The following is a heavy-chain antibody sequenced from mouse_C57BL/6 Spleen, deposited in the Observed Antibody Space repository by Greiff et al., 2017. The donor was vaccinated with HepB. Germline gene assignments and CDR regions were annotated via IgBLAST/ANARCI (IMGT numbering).Heavy chain of an antibody. CDR3: AGRYSNGFDY. J-gene: IGHJ2*01. V-gene: IGHV1-52*01. Sequence: QVQLQQPGAELVRPGSSVKLSCKASGYTFTSYWMHWVKQRPRQGLEWIGNIDPSDSDTHYNQKFKDKATLTVDKSSSTAYMQLSSLTSEDSAVYYCAGRYSNGFDYWGQGTTLTVSS. CDR1: GYTFTSYW. D-gene: IGHD2-5*01. CDR2: IDPSDSDT.